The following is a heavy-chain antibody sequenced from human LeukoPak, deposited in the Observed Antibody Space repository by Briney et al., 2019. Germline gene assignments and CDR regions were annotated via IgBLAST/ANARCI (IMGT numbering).Heavy chain of an antibody. D-gene: IGHD6-13*01. CDR1: GYSFTSYW. CDR2: IYPGDSDT. V-gene: IGHV5-51*01. CDR3: ARHPIAAGGAYNWFDP. Sequence: GESLKISCKGSGYSFTSYWIGWVRQMPRKGLEWMGIIYPGDSDTRYSPSFQGQVTISADKSISTAYLQWSSLKASDTAMYYCARHPIAAGGAYNWFDPWGQGTLVTVSS. J-gene: IGHJ5*02.